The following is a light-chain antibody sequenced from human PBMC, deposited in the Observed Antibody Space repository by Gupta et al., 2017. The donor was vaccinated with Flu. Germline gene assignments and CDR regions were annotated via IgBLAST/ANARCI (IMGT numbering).Light chain of an antibody. CDR2: DVT. V-gene: IGLV2-11*01. J-gene: IGLJ1*01. CDR1: SSDVGSYDY. Sequence: QSVLTQPRSVSGSPGQSVTISCTGTSSDVGSYDYVSWYQQHPGKAPKLMIYDVTKRPSGVPDRFSGSKSATTASLTISGLQAEDEADYYCCSYAGSNTLYVFGTGTKVTVL. CDR3: CSYAGSNTLYV.